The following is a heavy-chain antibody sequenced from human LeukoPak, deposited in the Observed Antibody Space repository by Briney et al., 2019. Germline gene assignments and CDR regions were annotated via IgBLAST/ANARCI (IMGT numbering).Heavy chain of an antibody. J-gene: IGHJ5*02. CDR3: ARGRFYYGSGSYYPTVRFDP. D-gene: IGHD3-10*01. V-gene: IGHV4-39*07. Sequence: SETLSLTCTVSGGSISSSSYYWGWIRQPPGKGLEWIGEINHSGSTNYNPSLKSRVTISVDTSKNQFSLKLSSVTAADTAVYYCARGRFYYGSGSYYPTVRFDPWGQGTLVTVSS. CDR2: INHSGST. CDR1: GGSISSSSYY.